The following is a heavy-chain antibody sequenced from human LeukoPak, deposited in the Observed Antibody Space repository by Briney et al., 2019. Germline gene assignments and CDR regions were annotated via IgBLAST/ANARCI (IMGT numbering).Heavy chain of an antibody. Sequence: ASVKVSCMASGYTFSIFGISWVRQAPGQGLEWMGWISAYNGNTNYAQKFQDRVTMTTDTSTSTAYMELRGLRSDDTAMYYCARAGATVTTHFDFWGQGTVVTVSS. CDR3: ARAGATVTTHFDF. J-gene: IGHJ4*02. CDR1: GYTFSIFG. CDR2: ISAYNGNT. V-gene: IGHV1-18*01. D-gene: IGHD4-17*01.